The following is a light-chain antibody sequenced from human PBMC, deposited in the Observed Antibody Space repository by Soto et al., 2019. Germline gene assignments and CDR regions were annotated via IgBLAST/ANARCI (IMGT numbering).Light chain of an antibody. CDR1: QSVSSN. CDR3: QQYDNGLS. J-gene: IGKJ5*01. V-gene: IGKV3-15*01. Sequence: IVMTQSPVSLSVSPGERATLSCRASQSVSSNLAWYQPTPVQAPSPLISSASSRATRIPARFSGSGPGTDFTIPISSLQSEDYALYYCQQYDNGLSFRQGQRL. CDR2: SAS.